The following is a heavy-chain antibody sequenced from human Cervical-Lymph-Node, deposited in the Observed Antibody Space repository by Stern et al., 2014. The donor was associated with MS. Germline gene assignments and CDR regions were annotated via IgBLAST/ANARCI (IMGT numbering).Heavy chain of an antibody. Sequence: QVQLVESGPGKVKPSETLSLTCSVSGGSISSYYCSWVRQPAGKGLEWIGRINTFGSTNFNPSLRSRLTMSVDTSKTQFSRKLKSVTAADTAVYYCARGVLGFGEFPYGMDVWGQGTTVTVSS. CDR1: GGSISSYY. CDR3: ARGVLGFGEFPYGMDV. D-gene: IGHD3-10*01. J-gene: IGHJ6*02. CDR2: INTFGST. V-gene: IGHV4-4*07.